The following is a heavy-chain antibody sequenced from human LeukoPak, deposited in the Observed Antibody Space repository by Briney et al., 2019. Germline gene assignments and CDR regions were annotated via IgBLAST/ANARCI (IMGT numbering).Heavy chain of an antibody. CDR1: GYIFTAYY. V-gene: IGHV1-2*02. CDR2: INPTSGGT. CDR3: ARGNSWYLDY. J-gene: IGHJ4*02. D-gene: IGHD5-24*01. Sequence: ASVKVSCKTSGYIFTAYYMHWVRQSPGQGLEWMGWINPTSGGTNYAQNFQGRVTMTRDTSITTTYMELSSLTSDDTAVYFCARGNSWYLDYWGQGTLVTVSS.